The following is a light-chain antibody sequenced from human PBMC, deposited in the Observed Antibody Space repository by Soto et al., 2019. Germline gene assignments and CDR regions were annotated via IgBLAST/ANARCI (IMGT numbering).Light chain of an antibody. Sequence: EVGMTQSPLSLPVTLGQPASIACRSSQSLVYSDGNTYLNWFHQRPGQSPRRLLYKVSNRDSGVPDRFSGSGSGSDFTLKISRVEAEDVGVYYCRQGTYWPRLTFGGGTQVEIK. CDR1: QSLVYSDGNTY. V-gene: IGKV2-30*01. CDR2: KVS. J-gene: IGKJ4*01. CDR3: RQGTYWPRLT.